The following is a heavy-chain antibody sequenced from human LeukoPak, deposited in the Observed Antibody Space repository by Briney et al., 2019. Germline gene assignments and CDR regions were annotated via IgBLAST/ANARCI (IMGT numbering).Heavy chain of an antibody. V-gene: IGHV4-59*12. CDR3: ARGTTKGYYYDSSGYYTK. J-gene: IGHJ4*02. D-gene: IGHD3-22*01. Sequence: PSETLSLTCNVSCGSITSYYWGWIRQPPGKRLELIGYIYYSGRTNYNPSLKSRVTISVDTSTNQISLKLASVTAADTAVYFCARGTTKGYYYDSSGYYTKWGQGTLVTVSS. CDR2: IYYSGRT. CDR1: CGSITSYY.